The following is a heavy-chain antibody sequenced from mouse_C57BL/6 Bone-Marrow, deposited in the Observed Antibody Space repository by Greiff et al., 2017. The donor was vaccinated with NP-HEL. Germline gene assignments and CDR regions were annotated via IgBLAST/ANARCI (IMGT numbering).Heavy chain of an antibody. CDR3: VRHSNSWFAY. CDR2: IRSKSNNYAT. J-gene: IGHJ3*01. D-gene: IGHD2-5*01. CDR1: GFSFNTYA. Sequence: EVKVVESGGGLVQPKGSLKLSCAASGFSFNTYAMNWVRQAPGKGLEWVARIRSKSNNYATYYADSVKDRFTISRDDSESMLYLQMNNLKTEDTAMYYCVRHSNSWFAYWGQGTLVTVSA. V-gene: IGHV10-1*01.